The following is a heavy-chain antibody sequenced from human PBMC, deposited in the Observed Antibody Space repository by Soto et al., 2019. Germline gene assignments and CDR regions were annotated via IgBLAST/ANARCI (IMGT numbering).Heavy chain of an antibody. J-gene: IGHJ4*02. D-gene: IGHD3-16*02. V-gene: IGHV1-69*12. Sequence: QVQLVQSGAEVKKPGSSVKVSCKASGGTFSSYAISWVRQAPGQGLEWMGGIIPIFGTANYAQKFQGRVTITADESTSTAYMELSSLRSEDTAVYYCARDRMYYDYVWGSYRFDYWGQGTLVTVSS. CDR3: ARDRMYYDYVWGSYRFDY. CDR2: IIPIFGTA. CDR1: GGTFSSYA.